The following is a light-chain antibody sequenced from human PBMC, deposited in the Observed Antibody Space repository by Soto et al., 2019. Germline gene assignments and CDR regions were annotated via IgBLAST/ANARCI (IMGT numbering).Light chain of an antibody. CDR2: KAS. V-gene: IGKV1-5*03. Sequence: DIRMTQSPSTLSGSVGDRFTITCRASRTISSWLAWYQQKPGKAPKLLIYKASTLKSGVPSRFSGSGSGTEFTLTISSLQPDDFATYYCQHYNSYSEAFGQGTKVDIK. J-gene: IGKJ1*01. CDR1: RTISSW. CDR3: QHYNSYSEA.